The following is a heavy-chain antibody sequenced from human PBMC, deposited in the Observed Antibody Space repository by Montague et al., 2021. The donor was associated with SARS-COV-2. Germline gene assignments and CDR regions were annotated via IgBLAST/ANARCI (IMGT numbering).Heavy chain of an antibody. CDR2: VSGGDIV. J-gene: IGHJ4*02. Sequence: SQRLSCAASGFTFSDYAMSWVRQAPGKGLEWASSVSGGDIVFYANSVRGRFTISRDNSKNTLYLEMNSLRADDTAVYYCAKETTFGVVTSIDFWGQGTLVTVSP. CDR3: AKETTFGVVTSIDF. V-gene: IGHV3-23*01. D-gene: IGHD3-3*01. CDR1: GFTFSDYA.